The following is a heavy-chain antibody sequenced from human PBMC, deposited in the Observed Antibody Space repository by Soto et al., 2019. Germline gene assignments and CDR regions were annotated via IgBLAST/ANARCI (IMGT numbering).Heavy chain of an antibody. CDR3: ARLPSLRYCGGDCLGWGDSDYYYYGMDV. D-gene: IGHD2-21*02. J-gene: IGHJ6*02. Sequence: GSGPTLVNPTETLTLTCTVSGFSLSNARMGVSWIRQPPGKALEWLALIDWDDDKYYSTSLKTRLTISKDTSKNQVVLTMTNMDPVDTATYYCARLPSLRYCGGDCLGWGDSDYYYYGMDVWGQGTTVTVSS. V-gene: IGHV2-70*01. CDR2: IDWDDDK. CDR1: GFSLSNARMG.